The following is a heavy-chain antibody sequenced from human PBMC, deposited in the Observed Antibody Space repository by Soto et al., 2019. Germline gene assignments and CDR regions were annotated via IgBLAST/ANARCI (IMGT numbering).Heavy chain of an antibody. Sequence: GGSLRLSCAASGFTFSSYGMHWVRQAPGKGLEWVAVISYDGSNKYYADSVKGRFTISRDNSKNTLYLQMNSLRAEDTAVYSCAKDRVHVFLVGPNYGMDVWGQGTTVTVSS. D-gene: IGHD2-2*01. CDR1: GFTFSSYG. V-gene: IGHV3-30*18. CDR3: AKDRVHVFLVGPNYGMDV. CDR2: ISYDGSNK. J-gene: IGHJ6*02.